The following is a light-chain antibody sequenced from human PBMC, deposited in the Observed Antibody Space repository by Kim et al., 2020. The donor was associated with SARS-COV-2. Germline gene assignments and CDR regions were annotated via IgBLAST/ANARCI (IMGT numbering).Light chain of an antibody. CDR3: HQTYSLPQT. CDR2: AAA. CDR1: QSISIS. V-gene: IGKV1-39*01. J-gene: IGKJ1*01. Sequence: GDRVTISCRASQSISISLNWYQGKPGKAPKLLIYAAASLQSGVPSRFSGSGSGTDFTLSISSLQPEDFATYYCHQTYSLPQTFGQGTKVDIK.